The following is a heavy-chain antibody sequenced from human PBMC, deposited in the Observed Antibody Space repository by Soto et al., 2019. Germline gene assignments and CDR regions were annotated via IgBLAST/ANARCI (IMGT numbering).Heavy chain of an antibody. V-gene: IGHV1-69*01. CDR3: ARVVILVPTASTHYYYHMDV. CDR1: GGTFSNYA. J-gene: IGHJ6*02. D-gene: IGHD2-2*01. CDR2: IIPIVGTG. Sequence: QVQLVQSGAEVRKPGSSVTVSCKASGGTFSNYAISWVRQAPGQGLERLGGIIPIVGTGSYAQKFQGRVTITADEPTTTAYMELSSLRFEDTAVYYCARVVILVPTASTHYYYHMDVWGPGTTVTVSS.